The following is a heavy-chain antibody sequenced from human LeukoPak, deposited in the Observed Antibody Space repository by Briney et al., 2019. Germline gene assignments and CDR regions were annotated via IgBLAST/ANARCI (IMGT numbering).Heavy chain of an antibody. D-gene: IGHD2-8*01. CDR2: ISAQHGQT. Sequence: REASVKVSCKTSGYSENFYGITWVRQVAGQGLEWMGWISAQHGQTEYAPNSQDRVTMTTDTYTNTAYMELRSLRSDDTAVYYCAGSLGYCTSNVCYLKYWGQGTLVTVSS. CDR3: AGSLGYCTSNVCYLKY. CDR1: GYSENFYG. V-gene: IGHV1-18*01. J-gene: IGHJ4*02.